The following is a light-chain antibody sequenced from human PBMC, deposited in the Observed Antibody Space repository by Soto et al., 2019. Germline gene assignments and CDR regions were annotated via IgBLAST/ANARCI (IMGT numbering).Light chain of an antibody. V-gene: IGKV3-15*01. CDR3: QQYNNWPLT. J-gene: IGKJ4*01. CDR2: GAS. Sequence: EIVXTXXXXTXSVSXGXXXXXSCXAXXXVXXNLAWYQQKPGQAPRLLIYGASTRATGIPARFSGSGSGTEFTLTISSLQSEDFAVYYCQQYNNWPLTFGGGTKVEIK. CDR1: XXVXXN.